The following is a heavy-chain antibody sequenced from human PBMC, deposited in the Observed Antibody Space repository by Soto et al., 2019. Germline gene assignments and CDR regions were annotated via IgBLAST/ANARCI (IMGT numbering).Heavy chain of an antibody. D-gene: IGHD3-9*01. CDR1: GGSISSGSYY. Sequence: ETLSLTCTVSGGSISSGSYYWSWIRQPPGKGLEWIGYIYYSGSTNYNPSLKSRVTISVDTSKNQFSLKLSSVTAADTAVYYCARGQILTGYYFDYWGQGTLVTVCS. CDR3: ARGQILTGYYFDY. J-gene: IGHJ4*02. V-gene: IGHV4-61*01. CDR2: IYYSGST.